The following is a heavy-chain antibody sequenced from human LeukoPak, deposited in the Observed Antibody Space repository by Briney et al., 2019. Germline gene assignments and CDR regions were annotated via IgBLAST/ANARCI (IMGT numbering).Heavy chain of an antibody. J-gene: IGHJ5*02. D-gene: IGHD4-11*01. Sequence: SETLSLTCTVSGYSISSGYYWGWIRQPPGKGLEWIGSIYHSGSTYYNPSLKSRVTISVDTSKNQFSLKLSSVTAADTAVYYCARILDTVNGDWFDPWGQGTLVTVSS. CDR3: ARILDTVNGDWFDP. CDR2: IYHSGST. CDR1: GYSISSGYY. V-gene: IGHV4-38-2*02.